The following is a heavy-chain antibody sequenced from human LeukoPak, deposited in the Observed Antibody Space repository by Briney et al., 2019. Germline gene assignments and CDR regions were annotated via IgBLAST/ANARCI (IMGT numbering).Heavy chain of an antibody. J-gene: IGHJ6*03. CDR3: ASQGHHGKIVGTTLSYFYMDV. V-gene: IGHV4-34*01. Sequence: SETLSLTRAVYGGSFSSYYWSWIRQPPGKGLEWIGEINHSGSTNYNPSLKRRVTISVDTSKTQFSLKLSSVTAADTAFYYCASQGHHGKIVGTTLSYFYMDVWGKGTTVTVSS. CDR1: GGSFSSYY. D-gene: IGHD1-26*01. CDR2: INHSGST.